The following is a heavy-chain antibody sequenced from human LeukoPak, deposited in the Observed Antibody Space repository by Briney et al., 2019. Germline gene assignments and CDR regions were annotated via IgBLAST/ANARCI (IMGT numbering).Heavy chain of an antibody. CDR2: IYYSGST. V-gene: IGHV4-59*01. J-gene: IGHJ6*02. D-gene: IGHD2-15*01. CDR3: ARAKGRYCRGGSCYSGYYYYGMDV. CDR1: GGSISSYY. Sequence: SETLSLTCTVSGGSISSYYWSWIRQPPGKGLEWIGYIYYSGSTNYNPSLKSRVTISVDTSKNQFSLKLSSVTAADTAVYYCARAKGRYCRGGSCYSGYYYYGMDVWGQGTTVTVSS.